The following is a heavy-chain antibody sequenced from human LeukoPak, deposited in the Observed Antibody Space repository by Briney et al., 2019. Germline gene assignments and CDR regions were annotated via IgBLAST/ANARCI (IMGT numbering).Heavy chain of an antibody. D-gene: IGHD3-9*01. J-gene: IGHJ2*01. CDR3: ARDLITIFPPGSSDL. V-gene: IGHV3-7*01. CDR1: GFTFSSCW. Sequence: AGGSLRLSCAASGFTFSSCWMSWVRQAPGKGLEWVANIKQDGSEKYYVDSVKGRFTISRDNAKNSLYLQMNSLRAEDTAVYYCARDLITIFPPGSSDLWGRGTLVTVSS. CDR2: IKQDGSEK.